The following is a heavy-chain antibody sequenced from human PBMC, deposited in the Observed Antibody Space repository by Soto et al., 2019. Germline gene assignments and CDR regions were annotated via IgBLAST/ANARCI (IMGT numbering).Heavy chain of an antibody. CDR3: ASDVVDGDYYYDYYGLDV. D-gene: IGHD4-17*01. CDR1: GFTFSSYA. Sequence: GGSLRLSCAASGFTFSSYAMHWVRQAPGKGLEWVAVISYDGSNKYYADSVKGRFTISRDNSKNTLYLQMNSLRAEDTAVYYCASDVVDGDYYYDYYGLDVWGQGTTVTVSS. J-gene: IGHJ6*02. V-gene: IGHV3-30-3*01. CDR2: ISYDGSNK.